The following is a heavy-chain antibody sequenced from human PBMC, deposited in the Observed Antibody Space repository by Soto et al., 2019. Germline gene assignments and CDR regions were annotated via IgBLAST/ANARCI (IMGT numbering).Heavy chain of an antibody. J-gene: IGHJ5*02. CDR3: ARGGPVIITAATNWFDP. CDR2: IIPIFATP. Sequence: QVQLVQSGAEVKKPGSSVKVSCKGSGGFNSYSISWVRQAPGQGLEWMGGIIPIFATPNYAQKFQGRVTITADKSTGTAYMELSRLTSEDTAVYYCARGGPVIITAATNWFDPWGQGTLVSVSS. D-gene: IGHD1-20*01. V-gene: IGHV1-69*06. CDR1: GGFNSYS.